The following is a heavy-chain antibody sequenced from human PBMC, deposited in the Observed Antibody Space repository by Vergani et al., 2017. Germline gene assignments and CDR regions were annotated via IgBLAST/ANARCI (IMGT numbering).Heavy chain of an antibody. Sequence: EVQLMESGGGLVQPGGSLRLSCAASGLTFSSYSMNWVRQAPGKGLEWVSYISSSSSTIYYADSVKGRFTISRDNAKNSLYLQMNSLRAEDTAVYYCASSSGWYKSYYFDYWGQGTLVTVSS. CDR3: ASSSGWYKSYYFDY. CDR2: ISSSSSTI. V-gene: IGHV3-48*01. J-gene: IGHJ4*02. D-gene: IGHD6-19*01. CDR1: GLTFSSYS.